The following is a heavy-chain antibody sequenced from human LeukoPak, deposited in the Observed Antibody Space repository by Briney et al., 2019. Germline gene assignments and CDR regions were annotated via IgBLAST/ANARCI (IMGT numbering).Heavy chain of an antibody. CDR3: AGEGWELLLVDAFDI. CDR2: IYYSGST. D-gene: IGHD1-26*01. V-gene: IGHV4-30-4*08. CDR1: GGSISSGDYY. Sequence: PSETLSLTCTVSGGSISSGDYYWSWIRQPPGKGLEWIGYIYYSGSTYYNPSLRSRVTISVDTSKNQFSLKLSSVTAADTAVYYCAGEGWELLLVDAFDIWGQGTMVTVSS. J-gene: IGHJ3*02.